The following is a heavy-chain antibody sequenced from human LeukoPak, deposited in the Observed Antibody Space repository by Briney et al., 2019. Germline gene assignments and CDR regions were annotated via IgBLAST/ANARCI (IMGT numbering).Heavy chain of an antibody. V-gene: IGHV3-53*01. D-gene: IGHD3-9*01. Sequence: GRSLRLSCAASGFTVSSNYMSWVRQAPGKGLEWVSVIYSGGSTDYADSVKGRFTISRDTSRNTLYLQMNSLRVEDTAVYYCVRSSHYDILTGYSEEDAFDIWGQGTMVTVSS. CDR1: GFTVSSNY. CDR3: VRSSHYDILTGYSEEDAFDI. J-gene: IGHJ3*02. CDR2: IYSGGST.